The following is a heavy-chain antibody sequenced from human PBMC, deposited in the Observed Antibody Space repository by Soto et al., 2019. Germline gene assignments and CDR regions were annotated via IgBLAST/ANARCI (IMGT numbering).Heavy chain of an antibody. Sequence: SETLSLTCTVSGGSISSYYWSWIRQPPGKGLEWIGYIYYSGSTNYNPSLKSRLTISVDTSKHQYSLKLGSVPAADTAVFYGWRALWGPPGNITCFAPWARGTWFPFSP. CDR2: IYYSGST. D-gene: IGHD3-16*01. J-gene: IGHJ5*02. CDR1: GGSISSYY. V-gene: IGHV4-59*01. CDR3: WRALWGPPGNITCFAP.